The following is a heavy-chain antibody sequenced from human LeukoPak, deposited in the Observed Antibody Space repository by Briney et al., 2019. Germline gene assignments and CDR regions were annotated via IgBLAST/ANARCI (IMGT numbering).Heavy chain of an antibody. J-gene: IGHJ4*02. CDR1: GYTFTGYY. Sequence: VASVKVSCKASGYTFTGYYMHWVRQAPGQGLEGMGWINPNSGCTNYAQKFQGRVTMTRDTSISTAYMELSRLRSDDTAVYYCARGTTVTTEFDYWGQGTLVTVSS. CDR3: ARGTTVTTEFDY. V-gene: IGHV1-2*02. D-gene: IGHD4-17*01. CDR2: INPNSGCT.